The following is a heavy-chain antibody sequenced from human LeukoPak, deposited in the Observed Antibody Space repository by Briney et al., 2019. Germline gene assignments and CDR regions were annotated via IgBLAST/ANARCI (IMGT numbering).Heavy chain of an antibody. Sequence: ASVKVSCKASGYTFTGYYMHWVRQAPRQGLEWMGWINPNSGGTNYAQKFQGRVTMTRDTSISTAYMELSRLRSDDTAVYYCARDAVDIAVAGTFDYWGQGTLVTVSS. CDR2: INPNSGGT. J-gene: IGHJ4*02. V-gene: IGHV1-2*02. CDR3: ARDAVDIAVAGTFDY. D-gene: IGHD6-19*01. CDR1: GYTFTGYY.